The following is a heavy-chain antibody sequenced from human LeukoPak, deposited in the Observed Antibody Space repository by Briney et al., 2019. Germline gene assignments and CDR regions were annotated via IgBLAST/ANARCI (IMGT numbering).Heavy chain of an antibody. J-gene: IGHJ4*02. D-gene: IGHD3-3*01. Sequence: SETLSLTCTVSGGSISSGSYYWSWIRQPAGKGLEWIGRIYTSGSTNYNPSPKSRVTISVDTSKNQFSLKLSSVTAADTAVYYCARAQSAYYDFWSGYYADYFDYWGQGTLVTVSS. CDR2: IYTSGST. V-gene: IGHV4-61*02. CDR3: ARAQSAYYDFWSGYYADYFDY. CDR1: GGSISSGSYY.